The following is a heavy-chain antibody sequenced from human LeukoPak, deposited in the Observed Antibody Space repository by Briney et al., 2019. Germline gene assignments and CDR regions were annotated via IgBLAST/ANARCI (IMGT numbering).Heavy chain of an antibody. CDR2: ISGSGGCT. Sequence: GGSLRLSCAASGFTFSCYAMSCVRQAPGKGLEWVSAISGSGGCTYYADSVKGRFTISRDNSKNTLYLQMNSLRAEDTAVYYCAKGNYDILPGRLDYLGRGSLVTVSS. CDR1: GFTFSCYA. J-gene: IGHJ4*02. D-gene: IGHD3-9*01. CDR3: AKGNYDILPGRLDY. V-gene: IGHV3-23*01.